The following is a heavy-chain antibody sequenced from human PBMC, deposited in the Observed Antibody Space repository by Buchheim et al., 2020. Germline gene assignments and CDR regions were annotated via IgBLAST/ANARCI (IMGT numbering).Heavy chain of an antibody. J-gene: IGHJ6*03. V-gene: IGHV3-23*01. CDR3: AKVGISDYYYYHMDV. CDR2: VSAGGTTT. D-gene: IGHD3-3*02. Sequence: EVQLLESGGGLVQPGGSLGLSCTASGFTFSSFAINWVRQASGKGLEWVSVVSAGGTTTYYADSVKGRFSISRDNSKHTVYLQMNSLRAEDTAVYYCAKVGISDYYYYHMDVWGKGTT. CDR1: GFTFSSFA.